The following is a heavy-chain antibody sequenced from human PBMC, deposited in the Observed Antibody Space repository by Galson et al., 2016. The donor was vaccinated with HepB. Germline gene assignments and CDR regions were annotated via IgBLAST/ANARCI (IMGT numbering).Heavy chain of an antibody. CDR1: GGSVSSTTYY. D-gene: IGHD3-10*01. CDR3: ARQRRFGTWDEIDY. CDR2: TFYSGRT. J-gene: IGHJ4*02. V-gene: IGHV4-39*01. Sequence: SGGSVSSTTYYWGWIRQPPGKGLEWIGNTFYSGRTYYNPSLKSRLTISVDPSKNQFSLRLRSVTAADTAVYYCARQRRFGTWDEIDYWGQGTLVTVSS.